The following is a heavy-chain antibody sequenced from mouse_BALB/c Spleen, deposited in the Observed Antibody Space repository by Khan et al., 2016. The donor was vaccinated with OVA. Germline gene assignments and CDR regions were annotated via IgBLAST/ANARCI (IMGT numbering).Heavy chain of an antibody. J-gene: IGHJ3*01. CDR2: ISTYYGDV. CDR1: GYTFTDFT. CDR3: TRGGGGNRFAY. D-gene: IGHD2-13*01. Sequence: QVQLKESGAELVRPGVSVKISCKGSGYTFTDFTMHWVKQSHAKSLEWIGVISTYYGDVTYNQKFKGKATMTVDKSSSTAYMELARLTSEDSAICYVTRGGGGNRFAYWGQGTLVTVSA. V-gene: IGHV1S137*01.